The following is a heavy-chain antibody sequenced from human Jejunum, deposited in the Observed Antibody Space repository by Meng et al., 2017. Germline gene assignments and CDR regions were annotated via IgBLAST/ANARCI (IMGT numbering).Heavy chain of an antibody. Sequence: QVQLVQSGAEVKKPGASVKVSCKASHYTFTSYGVSWVRQAPGQGLEWMGWINTYNGDTNYAQNVQGRVTMTTDISTNTVFMELRSLTSDDTGVYYCAVDCSSTTCYGFDYWGQGTLVTVSS. D-gene: IGHD2-2*01. CDR2: INTYNGDT. CDR3: AVDCSSTTCYGFDY. V-gene: IGHV1-18*01. J-gene: IGHJ4*02. CDR1: HYTFTSYG.